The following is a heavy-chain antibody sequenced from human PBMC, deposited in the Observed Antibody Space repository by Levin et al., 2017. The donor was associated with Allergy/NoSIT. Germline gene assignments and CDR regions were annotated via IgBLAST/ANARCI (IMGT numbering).Heavy chain of an antibody. Sequence: GGSLRLSCAASGFTFSSYSMNWVRQAPGKGLEWVSSISSSSSYIYYADSVKGRFTISRDNAKNSLYLQMNSLRAEDTAVYYCAREGKWQQLGYYYDGMDVWGQGTTVTVSS. CDR3: AREGKWQQLGYYYDGMDV. J-gene: IGHJ6*02. CDR2: ISSSSSYI. D-gene: IGHD6-13*01. CDR1: GFTFSSYS. V-gene: IGHV3-21*01.